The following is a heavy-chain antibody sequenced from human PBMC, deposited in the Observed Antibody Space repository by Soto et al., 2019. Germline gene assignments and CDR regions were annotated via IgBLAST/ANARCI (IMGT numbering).Heavy chain of an antibody. CDR3: ARELTSYGSVDWFDP. V-gene: IGHV4-4*07. CDR1: GGSINNYY. J-gene: IGHJ5*02. D-gene: IGHD5-18*01. CDR2: IQTSGST. Sequence: PSETLSLTCTVSGGSINNYYWGWIRQSAGKGLEWIGRIQTSGSTNYNPSLKSRVTMSIDTSKNQFSLKLNSVTAAGTAVYYCARELTSYGSVDWFDPWGQGTLVTVSS.